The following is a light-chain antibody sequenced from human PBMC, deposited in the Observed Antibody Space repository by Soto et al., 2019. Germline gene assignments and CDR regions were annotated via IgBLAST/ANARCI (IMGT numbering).Light chain of an antibody. CDR2: KGT. CDR3: CSYAGTNTYV. Sequence: SALTQPASVSGSPGQSITISCTGTSSDVGHYDLVSWYTKHPDKAPQLMIYKGTKRPSGVSDRFSGSKSGNTASLTISGLQAEDEADYYCCSYAGTNTYVFGLGTKLTVL. CDR1: SSDVGHYDL. V-gene: IGLV2-23*01. J-gene: IGLJ1*01.